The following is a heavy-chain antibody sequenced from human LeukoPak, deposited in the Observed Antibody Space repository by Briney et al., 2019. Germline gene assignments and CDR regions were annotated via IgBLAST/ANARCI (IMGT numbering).Heavy chain of an antibody. CDR3: ARAQSRTGTTFDY. CDR2: INPNSGGT. V-gene: IGHV1-2*02. J-gene: IGHJ4*02. Sequence: ASVKVSCKASGYTFTGYYMHWVRQAPGQGLEWMGWINPNSGGTNYAQKFQGRVTMTRDTSISTAYMELSRLRSDDTAVYYCARAQSRTGTTFDYWGQGTLVTVSS. D-gene: IGHD1-1*01. CDR1: GYTFTGYY.